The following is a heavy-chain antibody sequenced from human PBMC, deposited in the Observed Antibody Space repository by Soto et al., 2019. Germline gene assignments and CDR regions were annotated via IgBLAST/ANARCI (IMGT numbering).Heavy chain of an antibody. J-gene: IGHJ6*02. D-gene: IGHD4-17*01. CDR3: ARHKNDYGDSDYYYYGMDV. V-gene: IGHV5-51*01. CDR2: IYPGDSDT. CDR1: GYSFTSYW. Sequence: GESLKICCKGSGYSFTSYWIGWVRQMPGKGLEWMGIIYPGDSDTRYSPSFQGQVTISADKSISTAYLQWSSLKASDTAMYYYARHKNDYGDSDYYYYGMDVWGQGTTVTVSS.